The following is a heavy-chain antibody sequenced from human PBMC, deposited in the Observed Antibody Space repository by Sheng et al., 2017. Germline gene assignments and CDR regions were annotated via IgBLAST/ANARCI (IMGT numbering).Heavy chain of an antibody. D-gene: IGHD2-21*01. CDR3: ARVMAYCGGDCYYGAFDI. CDR2: IIPILGIA. CDR1: GGTFSSYA. Sequence: QVQLVQSGAEVKKPGSSVKVSCKASGGTFSSYAISWVRQAPGQGLEWMGGIIPILGIANYAQKFQGRVTITADKSTSTAYMELSSLRSEDTAVYYCARVMAYCGGDCYYGAFDIWGQGTMVTVSS. J-gene: IGHJ3*02. V-gene: IGHV1-69*04.